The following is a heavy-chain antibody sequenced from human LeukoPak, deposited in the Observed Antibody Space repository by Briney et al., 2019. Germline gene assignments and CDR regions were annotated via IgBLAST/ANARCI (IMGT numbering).Heavy chain of an antibody. D-gene: IGHD3-22*01. CDR3: ARCLNTYYYDNSGYSPEHYYMDV. V-gene: IGHV4-4*07. Sequence: SETLSLTCTVSGDYVSNYYWSWVRQPAGKGLEWLGRIYASGSSNYNPSLKSRITMSVDTSKNQFSLKLSSVTAADTAVYYCARCLNTYYYDNSGYSPEHYYMDVWGKGTTVIVSS. CDR2: IYASGSS. CDR1: GDYVSNYY. J-gene: IGHJ6*03.